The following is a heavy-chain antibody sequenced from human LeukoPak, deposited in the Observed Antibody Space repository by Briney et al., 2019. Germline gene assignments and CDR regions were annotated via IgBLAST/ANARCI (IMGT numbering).Heavy chain of an antibody. CDR2: INPSGGST. V-gene: IGHV1-46*03. CDR1: GYTFTSYY. D-gene: IGHD2-2*01. Sequence: ASVKVSCKASGYTFTSYYMHWARQAPGQGLEWMGIINPSGGSTSYAQKFQGRVTMTRDTSTSTVYMELSSLRSEDTAVYYCARGSILHPQWEYQLLYYFDYWGQGTLVTVSS. J-gene: IGHJ4*02. CDR3: ARGSILHPQWEYQLLYYFDY.